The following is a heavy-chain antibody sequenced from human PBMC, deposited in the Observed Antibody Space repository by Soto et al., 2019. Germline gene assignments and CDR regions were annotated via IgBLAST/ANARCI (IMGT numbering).Heavy chain of an antibody. D-gene: IGHD6-6*01. Sequence: SETLSLTCTVSGGSISSGGYYWSWIRQHPGKGLEWIGYIYYSGSTYYNPSLKSRVTISVDTSKNQFSLKLSSVTAADTAVYYGASIAARGNKEFAYWGKETLVTVPS. CDR3: ASIAARGNKEFAY. V-gene: IGHV4-31*03. CDR1: GGSISSGGYY. J-gene: IGHJ4*02. CDR2: IYYSGST.